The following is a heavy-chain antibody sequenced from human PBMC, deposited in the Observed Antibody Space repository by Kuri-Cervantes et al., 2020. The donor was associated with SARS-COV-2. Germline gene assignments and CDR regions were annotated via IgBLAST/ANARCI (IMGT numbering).Heavy chain of an antibody. V-gene: IGHV3-30-3*01. CDR3: ARRSGSYYSYYFDY. CDR2: ISYDGSNK. D-gene: IGHD1-26*01. CDR1: GFTFSSYA. Sequence: SLKISCAASGFTFSSYAMHWVRQAPGKGLEWVAVISYDGSNKYYADSVKGRFTISRDNSKNTLYLQMNSLRAEDTAVYYCARRSGSYYSYYFDYWGQGTLVTVSS. J-gene: IGHJ4*02.